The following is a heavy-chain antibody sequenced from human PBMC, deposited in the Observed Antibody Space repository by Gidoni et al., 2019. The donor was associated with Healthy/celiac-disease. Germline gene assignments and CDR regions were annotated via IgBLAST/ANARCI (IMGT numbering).Heavy chain of an antibody. CDR3: AKARTVTPYSYFDL. J-gene: IGHJ2*01. Sequence: EVQLVESGVGLVQPGRSLRLSCAASGFTFDDYAMHWVRQAPGKGLEWVSGISWNSGSIGYADSVKGRFTISRDNAKNSLYLQMNSLRAEDTALYYCAKARTVTPYSYFDLWGRGTLVTVSS. CDR2: ISWNSGSI. D-gene: IGHD4-17*01. V-gene: IGHV3-9*01. CDR1: GFTFDDYA.